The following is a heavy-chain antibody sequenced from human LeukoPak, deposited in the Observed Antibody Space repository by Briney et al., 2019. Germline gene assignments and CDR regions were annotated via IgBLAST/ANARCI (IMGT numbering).Heavy chain of an antibody. V-gene: IGHV1-8*03. D-gene: IGHD5-12*01. J-gene: IGHJ5*02. CDR2: MNPNSGNT. CDR1: GYTFTSYD. Sequence: ASVKVSCKASGYTFTSYDINWVRQATGQGLEWMGWMNPNSGNTGYAQKFQGRVTITRNTSISTAYMELSSLRSEDTAVYYCARVDIVARGYWFDPWGQGTLVTASS. CDR3: ARVDIVARGYWFDP.